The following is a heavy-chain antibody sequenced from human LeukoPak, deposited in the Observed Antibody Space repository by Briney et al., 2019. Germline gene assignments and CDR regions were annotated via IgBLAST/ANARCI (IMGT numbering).Heavy chain of an antibody. D-gene: IGHD2-2*01. V-gene: IGHV1-2*06. CDR2: INPNSGGT. J-gene: IGHJ3*01. Sequence: ASVKVSCKASGYTFTGFYMHWVRQAPGQGLERMGRINPNSGGTDFAQKFQGRVSMTRDTSITTAYLELSRLRFDDTAVYFCAVYSSSWRAFDVWGQGTMVTVSS. CDR3: AVYSSSWRAFDV. CDR1: GYTFTGFY.